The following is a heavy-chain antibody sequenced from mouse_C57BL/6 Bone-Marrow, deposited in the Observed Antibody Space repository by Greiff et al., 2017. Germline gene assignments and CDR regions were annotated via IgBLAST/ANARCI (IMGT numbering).Heavy chain of an antibody. CDR2: IDPSDSET. J-gene: IGHJ4*01. V-gene: IGHV1-52*01. Sequence: VQLQQPGAELVRPGSSVKLSCKASGYTFTSYWMHWVKQRPIQGLEWICNIDPSDSETHYNQKFKDKATLTVDKSSSTAYMQLSSLTSEDSAVYYCARLYYSNAYAMDYWGQGTSVTVSS. D-gene: IGHD2-5*01. CDR1: GYTFTSYW. CDR3: ARLYYSNAYAMDY.